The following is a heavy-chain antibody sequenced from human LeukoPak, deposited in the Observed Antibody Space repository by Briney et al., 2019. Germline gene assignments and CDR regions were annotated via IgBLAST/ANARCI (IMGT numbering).Heavy chain of an antibody. D-gene: IGHD3-22*01. V-gene: IGHV3-30*02. Sequence: PGGSLRLSCAASGFTFSSYGMHWVRQAPGKGLEWVAFIRYDGSNKYYADSVKGRFTISRDNSKNTLYLQMNSLRAEDTAVYYCAKAGGYYYDSSGYWYWGQGTLVTVSS. CDR3: AKAGGYYYDSSGYWY. CDR1: GFTFSSYG. J-gene: IGHJ4*02. CDR2: IRYDGSNK.